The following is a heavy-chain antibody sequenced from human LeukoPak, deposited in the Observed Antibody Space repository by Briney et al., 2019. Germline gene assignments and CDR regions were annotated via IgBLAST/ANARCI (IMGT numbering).Heavy chain of an antibody. J-gene: IGHJ3*02. Sequence: GASVKVSCKASGFTFTSSAMQWVRQARGQRLEWIGWIVVGSGNTNYAQKFQERVTITRDMSTSTAYMELSSLRSEDTAVYYCAASRGYDFWSGYDRDAFDIWGQGTMVTVSS. D-gene: IGHD3-3*01. CDR2: IVVGSGNT. V-gene: IGHV1-58*02. CDR1: GFTFTSSA. CDR3: AASRGYDFWSGYDRDAFDI.